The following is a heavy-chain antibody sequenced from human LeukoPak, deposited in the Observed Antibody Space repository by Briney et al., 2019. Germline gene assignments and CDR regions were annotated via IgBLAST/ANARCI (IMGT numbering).Heavy chain of an antibody. J-gene: IGHJ6*03. Sequence: SQTLSLTCTVSGGSISSGGYYWSWIRQPPGKGLEWIGYIYHSGSTYYNPSLKSRVTISVDRSKNQFSLKLSSVTAADTAVYYCARGRFLESSAYYYYMDVWGKGTTVTVSS. D-gene: IGHD3-3*01. CDR1: GGSISSGGYY. V-gene: IGHV4-30-2*01. CDR3: ARGRFLESSAYYYYMDV. CDR2: IYHSGST.